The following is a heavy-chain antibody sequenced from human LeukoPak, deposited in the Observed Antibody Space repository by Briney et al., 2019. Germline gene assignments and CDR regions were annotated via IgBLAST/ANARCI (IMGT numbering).Heavy chain of an antibody. D-gene: IGHD3-3*01. CDR3: ARGTYDFWSGYYPWFDP. CDR1: GYSFTSYW. V-gene: IGHV5-51*01. J-gene: IGHJ5*02. Sequence: GESLKISCKGSGYSFTSYWIGWVRQMPGKGLEWMGIIYPGGSDTRYSPSFQGQVTISADKSISTAYLQWSSLKASDTAMYYCARGTYDFWSGYYPWFDPWGQGTLVTVSS. CDR2: IYPGGSDT.